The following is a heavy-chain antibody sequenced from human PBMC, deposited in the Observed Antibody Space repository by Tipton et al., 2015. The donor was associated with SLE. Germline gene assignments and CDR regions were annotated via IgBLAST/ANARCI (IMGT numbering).Heavy chain of an antibody. CDR3: ARFCSYYGSGRRYFDY. CDR1: GAAISAYY. CDR2: IYYSGST. V-gene: IGHV4-39*07. J-gene: IGHJ4*02. D-gene: IGHD3-10*01. Sequence: GLVKPSETLSLTCTVSGAAISAYYWGWIRQPPGKGLEWIGSIYYSGSTYYNPSLKSRVTISVDTSKNQFSLKLSSVTAADTAVYYCARFCSYYGSGRRYFDYWGQGTLVTVSS.